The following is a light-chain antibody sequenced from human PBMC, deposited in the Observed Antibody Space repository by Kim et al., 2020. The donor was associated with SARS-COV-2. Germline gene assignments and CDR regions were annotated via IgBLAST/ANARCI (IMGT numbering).Light chain of an antibody. V-gene: IGKV1-39*01. CDR3: QQSYSTSEYT. CDR1: QSISSY. Sequence: ASVVERVTITCRVSQSISSYLNWYQQKPGKAPKLLIYAASSLQSGVPSRFSGSGSGTDFTLTISSLQPEDFATYYCQQSYSTSEYTFGQGTKLEI. CDR2: AAS. J-gene: IGKJ2*01.